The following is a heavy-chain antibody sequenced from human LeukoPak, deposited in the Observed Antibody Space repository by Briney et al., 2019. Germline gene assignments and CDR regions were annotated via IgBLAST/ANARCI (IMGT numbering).Heavy chain of an antibody. J-gene: IGHJ6*03. CDR2: LYHSGST. V-gene: IGHV4-38-2*02. CDR3: ARQGYVAAAGLYYYYYMDV. D-gene: IGHD6-13*01. Sequence: PSETLSLTCTVSGYSISSGYYWGWIRQPPGKGLEWIGNLYHSGSTYYNTSLKSRVTISVDTSKNQFSLKLSSVTAADTAVYYCARQGYVAAAGLYYYYYMDVWGKGTTVTVSS. CDR1: GYSISSGYY.